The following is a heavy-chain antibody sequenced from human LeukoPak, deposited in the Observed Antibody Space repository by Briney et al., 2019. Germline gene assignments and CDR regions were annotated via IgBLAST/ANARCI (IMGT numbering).Heavy chain of an antibody. CDR3: ARDAYYYDSSGYYQHLYFDL. Sequence: PSETLSFTCTVSGGSISSGGYYWSWIRQHPGKGLEWIGYIYYSGSTYYNPSLKSRVTISVDTSKNQFSLKLSSVTAADTAVYYCARDAYYYDSSGYYQHLYFDLWGRGTLVTVSS. V-gene: IGHV4-31*03. D-gene: IGHD3-22*01. CDR2: IYYSGST. CDR1: GGSISSGGYY. J-gene: IGHJ2*01.